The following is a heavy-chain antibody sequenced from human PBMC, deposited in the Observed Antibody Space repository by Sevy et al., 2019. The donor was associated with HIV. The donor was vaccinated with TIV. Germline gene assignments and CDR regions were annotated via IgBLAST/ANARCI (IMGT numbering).Heavy chain of an antibody. D-gene: IGHD6-6*01. CDR2: INHSGST. CDR3: ARGLIAAHAEGGYYFDY. CDR1: GGSFSGYY. J-gene: IGHJ4*02. Sequence: SETLSLTCAVYGGSFSGYYWSWIRQPPGKGLEWIGEINHSGSTNYNPSLKSRVTISVDTSKNQFSLKLSSVTAADTAVYYCARGLIAAHAEGGYYFDYWGQGTLVTVSS. V-gene: IGHV4-34*01.